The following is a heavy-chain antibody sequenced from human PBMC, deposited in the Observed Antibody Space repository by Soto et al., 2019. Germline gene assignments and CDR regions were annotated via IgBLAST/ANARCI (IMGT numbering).Heavy chain of an antibody. Sequence: PGGSLRLSCAASGFTFDDYAMHWVRQAPGKGLEWVASISWNSGSIGYADSVTGRFTISRDNAKNTLYLQMNSLRVEDTALYYCARETYRGFYFDYWGQGTLVTVSS. V-gene: IGHV3-9*01. CDR3: ARETYRGFYFDY. CDR1: GFTFDDYA. J-gene: IGHJ4*02. D-gene: IGHD4-4*01. CDR2: ISWNSGSI.